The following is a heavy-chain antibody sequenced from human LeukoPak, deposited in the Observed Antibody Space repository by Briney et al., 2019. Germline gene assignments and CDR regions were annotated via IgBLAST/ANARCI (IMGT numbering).Heavy chain of an antibody. D-gene: IGHD6-13*01. CDR2: INPSGGGT. Sequence: ASVKVSCKASGYTFTCYYMHWVRQAPGQGLDWMGIINPSGGGTNYAQKFQGRVTMTSDTSTSTAYWELSSLRSEDTAVYYCARAGGDSSSWYPDYWGQGTLVTVSS. CDR3: ARAGGDSSSWYPDY. V-gene: IGHV1-46*01. CDR1: GYTFTCYY. J-gene: IGHJ4*02.